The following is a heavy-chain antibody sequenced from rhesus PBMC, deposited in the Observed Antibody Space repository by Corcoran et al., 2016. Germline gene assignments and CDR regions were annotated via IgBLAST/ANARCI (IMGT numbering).Heavy chain of an antibody. CDR3: VRVIGPGREDRFDV. Sequence: QLQLQESGPGPVKPSETLSLTCDVSGGSVSSNYWGWIRPSPGKGLEWIGRISGGSGSTAYNPSLKSRVTISTDTSKKQFSLRLNSVTAADTAVYYCVRVIGPGREDRFDVWGPGVLVTVSS. CDR1: GGSVSSNY. CDR2: ISGGSGST. D-gene: IGHD3-9*01. V-gene: IGHV4-173*01. J-gene: IGHJ5-1*01.